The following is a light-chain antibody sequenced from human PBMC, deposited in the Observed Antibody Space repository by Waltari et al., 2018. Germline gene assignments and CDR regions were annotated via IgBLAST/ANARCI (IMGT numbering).Light chain of an antibody. CDR3: CSYAGSSTWV. CDR2: EVN. Sequence: QSALTQPVSVSGSPGQSITISCTGTSNDVGPYQFVSWYQQHPGKAPKVIIFEVNERPSGVSNRFSGSKSGNTASLTISGLQPEDEADYYCCSYAGSSTWVFGGGTKLTVL. J-gene: IGLJ3*02. V-gene: IGLV2-23*02. CDR1: SNDVGPYQF.